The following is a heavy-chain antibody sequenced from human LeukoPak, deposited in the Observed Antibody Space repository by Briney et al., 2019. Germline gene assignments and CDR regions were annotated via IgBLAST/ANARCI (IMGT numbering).Heavy chain of an antibody. CDR2: INPNSGGT. CDR1: GYTFTGYY. V-gene: IGHV1-2*02. Sequence: GASVKVSCKASGYTFTGYYMHWVRQAPGQGLEWMGWINPNSGGTNYAQKFQGRVTMTRDTSISTAYMELSRLRSDDTAVYYCARAVAARPIWGAFDIWGQGTMVTVSS. CDR3: ARAVAARPIWGAFDI. D-gene: IGHD6-6*01. J-gene: IGHJ3*02.